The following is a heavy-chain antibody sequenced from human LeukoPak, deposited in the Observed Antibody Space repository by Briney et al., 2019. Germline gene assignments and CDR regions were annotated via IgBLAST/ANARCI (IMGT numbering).Heavy chain of an antibody. V-gene: IGHV3-48*01. J-gene: IGHJ6*02. CDR2: ITYRNEI. CDR1: GFTFSSYS. Sequence: GGSLRLSCAASGFTFSSYSMNWVRQAPGKGLEWVSHITYRNEIYYADSVKGRFTISRDNAKNSLHLQVNSLRAEDTAVYYCTRDQGNSGYGMDVWGQGTTVTVPS. CDR3: TRDQGNSGYGMDV. D-gene: IGHD5-12*01.